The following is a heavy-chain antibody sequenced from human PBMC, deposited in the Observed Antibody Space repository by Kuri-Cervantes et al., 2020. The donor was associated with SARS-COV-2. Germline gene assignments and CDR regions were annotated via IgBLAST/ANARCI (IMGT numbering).Heavy chain of an antibody. CDR3: ARESGTGTYGFFDS. J-gene: IGHJ4*02. D-gene: IGHD1-26*01. Sequence: GESLKISCAASGFVFSDYYMNWIRQAPGKGLEWISHISSSDGPIYYADSVKGRFTISRDNANNSVYLQMTRLGADDTAIYYCARESGTGTYGFFDSWGQGTLVTVSS. CDR2: ISSSDGPI. CDR1: GFVFSDYY. V-gene: IGHV3-11*04.